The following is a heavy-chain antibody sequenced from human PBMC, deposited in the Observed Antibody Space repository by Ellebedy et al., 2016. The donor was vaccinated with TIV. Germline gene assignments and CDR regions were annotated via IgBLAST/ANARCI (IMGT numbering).Heavy chain of an antibody. CDR2: INPNSGGT. D-gene: IGHD5-24*01. Sequence: ASVKVSCKASGYTFTSYYMHWVRQAPGQGLEWMGWINPNSGGTNYAQKFQGWVTMTRDTSISTAYMELSRLRSDDTADYYCARQEMATIGDSFDIWGQGTMVTVSS. CDR3: ARQEMATIGDSFDI. CDR1: GYTFTSYY. V-gene: IGHV1-2*04. J-gene: IGHJ3*02.